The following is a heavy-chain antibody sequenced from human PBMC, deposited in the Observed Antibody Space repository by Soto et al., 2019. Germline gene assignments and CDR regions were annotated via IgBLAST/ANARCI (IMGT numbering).Heavy chain of an antibody. Sequence: QVQLVQSGAEVKKPGASVNISCKASGYSFTGYGISWVRQAPGQGLEWMGWISGYNGHIDYAQKFQGRVSKTTDTSKNTAYMEMRSLRSDDTAKYYWARVPQWSTPDYWGQGSLVTVSS. CDR1: GYSFTGYG. CDR3: ARVPQWSTPDY. CDR2: ISGYNGHI. V-gene: IGHV1-18*01. D-gene: IGHD6-19*01. J-gene: IGHJ4*02.